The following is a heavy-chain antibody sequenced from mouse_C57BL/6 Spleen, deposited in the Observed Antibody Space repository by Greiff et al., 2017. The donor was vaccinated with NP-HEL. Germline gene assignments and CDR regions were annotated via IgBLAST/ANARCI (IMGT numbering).Heavy chain of an antibody. CDR3: ARSHFYYDYDVGFAY. CDR1: GYTFTDYY. CDR2: INPNNGGT. J-gene: IGHJ3*01. D-gene: IGHD2-4*01. V-gene: IGHV1-26*01. Sequence: VQLQQSGPELVKPGASVKISCKASGYTFTDYYMNWVKQSHGKSLEWIGDINPNNGGTSYNQKFKGKATLTVDKSSSTAYMELRSLTSEDSAVYYCARSHFYYDYDVGFAYWGQGTLVTVSA.